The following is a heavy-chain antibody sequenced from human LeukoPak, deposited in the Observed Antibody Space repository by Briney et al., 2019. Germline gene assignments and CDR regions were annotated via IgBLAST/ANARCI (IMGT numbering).Heavy chain of an antibody. CDR1: GFTFSSYA. Sequence: PGGSLRLSCAASGFTFSSYAMSWVRQAPGKGLEWVSAISGSGGSTYYADSVKGRFTISRDNSKNTLYLQMNSLRAEDTALYYCAKDIGVVVVVPAAMRREHYGMDVWGQGTTVTVSS. CDR2: ISGSGGST. CDR3: AKDIGVVVVVPAAMRREHYGMDV. V-gene: IGHV3-23*01. D-gene: IGHD2-2*01. J-gene: IGHJ6*02.